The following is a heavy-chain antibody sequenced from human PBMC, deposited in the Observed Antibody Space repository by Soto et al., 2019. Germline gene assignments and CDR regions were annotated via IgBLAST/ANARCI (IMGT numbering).Heavy chain of an antibody. Sequence: QMQLVQSGAEVQEPGSSVKVSCKASGGTFDSFAISWVRQXPGQGLEWLGGIVPVFETTNYAQKFQDRVTITADGSTGTAYLELRYVRSEDTATYYCASXXGDXXFVPLYYYYGMDVWGQGTTVTV. J-gene: IGHJ6*02. V-gene: IGHV1-69*01. CDR2: IVPVFETT. CDR1: GGTFDSFA. CDR3: ASXXGDXXFVPLYYYYGMDV. D-gene: IGHD3-16*01.